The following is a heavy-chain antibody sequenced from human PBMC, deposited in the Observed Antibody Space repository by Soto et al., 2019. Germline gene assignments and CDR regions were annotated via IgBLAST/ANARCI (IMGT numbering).Heavy chain of an antibody. J-gene: IGHJ4*02. CDR2: ISFDGSYE. D-gene: IGHD6-19*01. CDR3: ARGAGITVASTSFDY. V-gene: IGHV3-30-3*01. Sequence: QVQLVESGGGVVQPGRSLRLSCAASGFTFSSYSIHWVRQAPGKGLEWVAVISFDGSYEYYADSVKGRFTISRDNSKNTLYLQMNSLRAEDTAVYYCARGAGITVASTSFDYWGQGTQVTVSS. CDR1: GFTFSSYS.